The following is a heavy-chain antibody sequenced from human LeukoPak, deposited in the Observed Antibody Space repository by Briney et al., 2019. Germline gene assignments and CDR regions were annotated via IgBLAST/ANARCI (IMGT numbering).Heavy chain of an antibody. V-gene: IGHV3-30*02. CDR3: AKESGSSPGEYFQH. Sequence: GGSLRLSCAASGFTFSSYGMHWVRQAPGKGLEWVAFIRYDGSNKYYADSVKGRFTISRDNSKNTLYLQMNSLRAEDTAVYYCAKESGSSPGEYFQHWGQGTLVTVSS. D-gene: IGHD6-6*01. CDR1: GFTFSSYG. J-gene: IGHJ1*01. CDR2: IRYDGSNK.